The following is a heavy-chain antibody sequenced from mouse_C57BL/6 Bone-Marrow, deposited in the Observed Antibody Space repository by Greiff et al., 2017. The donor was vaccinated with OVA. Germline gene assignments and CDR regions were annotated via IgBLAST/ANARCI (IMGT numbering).Heavy chain of an antibody. V-gene: IGHV1-4*01. CDR3: ARLGGYYSWFAY. CDR2: INPSSGYT. Sequence: VQRVESGAELARPGASVKMSCKASGYTFTSYTMHWVKQRPGQGLEWIGYINPSSGYTKYNQKFKDKATLTADKSSSTAYMQLSSLTSEDSAVYYCARLGGYYSWFAYWGQGTLVTVSA. CDR1: GYTFTSYT. J-gene: IGHJ3*01. D-gene: IGHD2-3*01.